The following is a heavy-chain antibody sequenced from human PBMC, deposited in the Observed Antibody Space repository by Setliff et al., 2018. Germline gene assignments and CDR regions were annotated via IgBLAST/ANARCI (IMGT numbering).Heavy chain of an antibody. V-gene: IGHV1-46*01. D-gene: IGHD1-1*01. CDR1: GYTFSGYY. Sequence: ASVKVSCKASGYTFSGYYMHWVRQAPGQGLEWMGMINPSGGYTIYAQKFQGRVTMTRDTSTSTVYLELRSLRSEDTAVYYCARGPLRDDTGSYFDSWGQGMLVTVSS. CDR3: ARGPLRDDTGSYFDS. J-gene: IGHJ4*02. CDR2: INPSGGYT.